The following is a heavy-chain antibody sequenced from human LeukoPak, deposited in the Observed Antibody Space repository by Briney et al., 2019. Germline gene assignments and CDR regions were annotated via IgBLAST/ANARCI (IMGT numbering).Heavy chain of an antibody. CDR3: AISFCSGGSCSIDY. J-gene: IGHJ4*02. Sequence: GSSVKFSCKASGGTFSSYAISWVRQAPGQGLEWMGGIIPIFGTANYAQKFQGRVTITTDESTSTAYMELSSLRSEDTAVYYCAISFCSGGSCSIDYWGQGTLVTVSS. D-gene: IGHD2-15*01. CDR1: GGTFSSYA. CDR2: IIPIFGTA. V-gene: IGHV1-69*05.